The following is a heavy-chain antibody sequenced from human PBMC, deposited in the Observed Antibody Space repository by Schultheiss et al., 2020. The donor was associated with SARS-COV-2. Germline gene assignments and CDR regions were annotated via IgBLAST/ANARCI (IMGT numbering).Heavy chain of an antibody. Sequence: GGSLRLSCAASGFTFSGSAMHWVRQASGKGLEWVGRTRNKANSYTTEYAASVKGRFTISRDHSKNSLYLQMNSLRAEDTAVYYCAKEDDSSGYYYFSVVAFDYWGQGTLVTVSS. CDR1: GFTFSGSA. J-gene: IGHJ4*02. CDR3: AKEDDSSGYYYFSVVAFDY. D-gene: IGHD3-22*01. CDR2: TRNKANSYTT. V-gene: IGHV3-72*01.